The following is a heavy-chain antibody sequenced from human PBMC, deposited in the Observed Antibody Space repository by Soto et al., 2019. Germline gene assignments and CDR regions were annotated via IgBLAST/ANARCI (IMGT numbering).Heavy chain of an antibody. CDR2: IYYSGVT. V-gene: IGHV4-31*03. J-gene: IGHJ4*02. CDR3: AREYTYGSNFFDC. CDR1: GGSMSSGGYY. D-gene: IGHD2-2*02. Sequence: PSETLSLTCTVSGGSMSSGGYYWSWIRQHPGKGLEWIGYIYYSGVTYYNPSLKSRVTISADTSKKQFSLKLSTVTAADTAVYYCAREYTYGSNFFDCWGQGALVTVSS.